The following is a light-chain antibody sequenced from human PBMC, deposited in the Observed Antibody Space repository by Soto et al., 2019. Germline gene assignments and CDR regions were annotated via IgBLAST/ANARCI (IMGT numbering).Light chain of an antibody. CDR2: GAS. J-gene: IGKJ4*01. CDR3: QQHISWPLT. Sequence: EIVLTQSPGTLSLSPGERATLSCRASQSVSSSYLAWYQQKPGQAPRLLIYGASSRATGIPTRFSGSGSGTDFTLTISNLEPEDFAVYYCQQHISWPLTFGGGTKVEIK. V-gene: IGKV3-20*01. CDR1: QSVSSSY.